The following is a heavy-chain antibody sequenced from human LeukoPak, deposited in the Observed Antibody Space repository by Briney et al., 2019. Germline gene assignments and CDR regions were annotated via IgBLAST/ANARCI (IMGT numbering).Heavy chain of an antibody. J-gene: IGHJ4*02. CDR1: GFTFSSYS. Sequence: GGSLRLSCAASGFTFSSYSMNWVRQAPGKGLEWVSSISSSSSYIYYADSVKGRFTISRDNAKNSLYLQMNSLRAEDTAVYYCAILVEYSSSPDYWGQGTLVTVSS. D-gene: IGHD6-6*01. V-gene: IGHV3-21*01. CDR3: AILVEYSSSPDY. CDR2: ISSSSSYI.